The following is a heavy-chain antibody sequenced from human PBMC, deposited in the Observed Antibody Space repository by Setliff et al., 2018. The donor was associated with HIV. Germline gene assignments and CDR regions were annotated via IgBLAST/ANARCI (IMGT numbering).Heavy chain of an antibody. D-gene: IGHD5-12*01. J-gene: IGHJ4*02. CDR2: IYNRGST. CDR1: GYAISSGYY. CDR3: ERGGQSSGYGIEY. V-gene: IGHV4-38-2*01. Sequence: LETLSLTCAVSGYAISSGYYWGWIRRPPGKGLEWIGSIYNRGSTYYNPSLKSRLSISLDTSKNQFYLNLNSVTAADTAIYYCERGGQSSGYGIEYWGQGKLVTAPQ.